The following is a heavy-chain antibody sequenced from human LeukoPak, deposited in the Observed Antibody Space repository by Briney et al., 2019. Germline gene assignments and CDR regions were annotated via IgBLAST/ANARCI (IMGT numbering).Heavy chain of an antibody. CDR3: ARNSKGFRGNDFEY. Sequence: ASVKVSCKASKYTFTAYYIHWVRQAPGQGLQWMGWINPNSGGTISAQKFEGRVTMTRDTSTSTAYMELSSLTADDTAVYYCARNSKGFRGNDFEYWGQGTLVTVSS. CDR1: KYTFTAYY. CDR2: INPNSGGT. D-gene: IGHD5-12*01. J-gene: IGHJ4*02. V-gene: IGHV1-2*02.